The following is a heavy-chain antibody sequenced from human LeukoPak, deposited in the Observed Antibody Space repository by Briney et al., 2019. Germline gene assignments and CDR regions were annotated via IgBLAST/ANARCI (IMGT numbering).Heavy chain of an antibody. CDR1: GGSISSYY. Sequence: SETLSLTCTVSGGSISSYYWSWIQQPPGKGLEWIGYIYYSGSTNYNPSLKSRVTISVDTSKNQFSLKLSSVTAADTAVYYCARRSDGDAFDIWGQGTMVTVSS. CDR2: IYYSGST. J-gene: IGHJ3*02. CDR3: ARRSDGDAFDI. V-gene: IGHV4-59*01.